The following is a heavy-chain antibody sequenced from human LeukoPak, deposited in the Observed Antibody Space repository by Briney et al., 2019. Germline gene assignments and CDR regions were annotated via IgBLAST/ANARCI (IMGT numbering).Heavy chain of an antibody. J-gene: IGHJ2*01. CDR3: ARDFQGQYL. Sequence: TLSLTCTVSGGSISSGSYYWSWIRQPAGKGLEWIGRIYTSGSTNYNPSLKSRVTISVDTSKNQFSLNLTSVTAADTAVYYCARDFQGQYLWGRGTLVIVSS. V-gene: IGHV4-61*02. CDR1: GGSISSGSYY. CDR2: IYTSGST.